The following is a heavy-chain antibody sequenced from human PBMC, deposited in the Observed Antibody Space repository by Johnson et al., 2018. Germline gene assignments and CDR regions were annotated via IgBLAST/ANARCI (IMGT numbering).Heavy chain of an antibody. CDR1: GFTFSSYG. CDR3: AKEGGVYYDFSLDV. CDR2: ISYDGSNK. Sequence: LRLSCVVSGFTFSSYGMHWVRQAPGKGLEWVALISYDGSNKYYADSVKGRFTISRDNSKNTLYLQMNSLRAEDTAVYYCAKEGGVYYDFSLDVWGQGTTVTVSS. J-gene: IGHJ6*02. V-gene: IGHV3-30*18. D-gene: IGHD3-3*01.